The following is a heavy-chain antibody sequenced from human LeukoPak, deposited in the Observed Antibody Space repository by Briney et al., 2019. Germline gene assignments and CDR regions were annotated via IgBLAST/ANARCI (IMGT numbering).Heavy chain of an antibody. Sequence: TSATLSLTCTVSGGSISSYYWSWIRQPPGKGLEWIGYIYYSGSTNYNPSLKSRVTISVDTSKNQFSLKLSSVTAADTAVYYCARVEYSSSFDYWGQGTLVAVSS. V-gene: IGHV4-59*01. CDR1: GGSISSYY. J-gene: IGHJ4*02. CDR2: IYYSGST. CDR3: ARVEYSSSFDY. D-gene: IGHD6-6*01.